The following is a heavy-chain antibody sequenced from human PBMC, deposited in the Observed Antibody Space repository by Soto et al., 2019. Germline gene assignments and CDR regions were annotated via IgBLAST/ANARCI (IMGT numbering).Heavy chain of an antibody. CDR2: TYYRSKWYN. CDR1: GDSVSSNSAA. V-gene: IGHV6-1*01. CDR3: ARGGSGGRSFDY. J-gene: IGHJ4*02. D-gene: IGHD3-10*01. Sequence: SQTLSLTCAISGDSVSSNSAAWNWIRQSPSRGLEWLGRTYYRSKWYNDYEVSVKSRITIKADTSKNQVPLQVNSVTPEDTALYYCARGGSGGRSFDYWGQGTLVTVSS.